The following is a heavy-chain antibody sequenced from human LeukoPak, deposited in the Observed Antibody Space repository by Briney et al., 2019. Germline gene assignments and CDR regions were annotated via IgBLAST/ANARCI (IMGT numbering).Heavy chain of an antibody. J-gene: IGHJ4*02. D-gene: IGHD3-22*01. CDR1: GYTFTSYG. CDR2: ISAYNGNT. CDR3: ARSSTYYYDSSGYAPVDY. Sequence: ASVTVSCKASGYTFTSYGISWVRQAPGQGLEWMGWISAYNGNTNYAQKLQGRVTMTTDTSTSTAYMELRSLRSDDTAVYYCARSSTYYYDSSGYAPVDYWGQGTLVTVSS. V-gene: IGHV1-18*01.